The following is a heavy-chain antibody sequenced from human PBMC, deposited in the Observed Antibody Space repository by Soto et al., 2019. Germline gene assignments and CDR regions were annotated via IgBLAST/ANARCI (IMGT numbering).Heavy chain of an antibody. CDR1: GFTFDDYA. CDR2: ISWNSGSI. V-gene: IGHV3-9*01. Sequence: EVQLVESGGGLVQPGRSLRLSCAASGFTFDDYAMHWVRQAPGKGLEWVSGISWNSGSIGYADSVKGRFTISRDNAKNSLYLQMNRLRAEDTALYYCAKGAYYYDSSGYYSPFDYWGQGTLVTVSS. J-gene: IGHJ4*02. CDR3: AKGAYYYDSSGYYSPFDY. D-gene: IGHD3-22*01.